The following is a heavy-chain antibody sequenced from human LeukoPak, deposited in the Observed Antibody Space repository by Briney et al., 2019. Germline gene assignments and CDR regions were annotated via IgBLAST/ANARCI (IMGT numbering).Heavy chain of an antibody. Sequence: GGSLRLSCAASGFTFSSYWMHWVRQAPGKGLVWLSRIKSDGSITIYADSVKGRFTISRDNAKNTLYLQMNSLRAEDTAVYYCARDLSLPSIVVVPAAIGGIDYWGQGTLVTVSS. D-gene: IGHD2-2*02. CDR2: IKSDGSIT. CDR1: GFTFSSYW. CDR3: ARDLSLPSIVVVPAAIGGIDY. J-gene: IGHJ4*02. V-gene: IGHV3-74*01.